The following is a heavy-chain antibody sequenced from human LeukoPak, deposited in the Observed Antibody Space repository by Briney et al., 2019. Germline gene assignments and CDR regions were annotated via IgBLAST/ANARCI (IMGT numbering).Heavy chain of an antibody. Sequence: GRSLRLSCAPSGFTFEEYAMHWVRQAPGKGLEWVSGISWNSGSIGYADSVKGRFTISRDNAKNSLYLQMNSLRAEDTALYYCAKGGDFWSGYLDAFDIWGQGTMVTVSS. J-gene: IGHJ3*02. CDR3: AKGGDFWSGYLDAFDI. CDR1: GFTFEEYA. D-gene: IGHD3-3*01. V-gene: IGHV3-9*01. CDR2: ISWNSGSI.